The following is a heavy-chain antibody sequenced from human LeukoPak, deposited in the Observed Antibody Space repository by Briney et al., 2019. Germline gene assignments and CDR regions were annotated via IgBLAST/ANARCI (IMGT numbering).Heavy chain of an antibody. CDR3: ARGWAAAGKGYFDY. Sequence: GASVKVSCKASGYTFTSYGISWVRQAPGQGLEWMGWISAYNGNTNDAQKLQGRVTMTTDTSTSTAYMELRSLRSDDTAVYYCARGWAAAGKGYFDYWGQGTLVTVSS. J-gene: IGHJ4*02. CDR2: ISAYNGNT. D-gene: IGHD6-13*01. CDR1: GYTFTSYG. V-gene: IGHV1-18*01.